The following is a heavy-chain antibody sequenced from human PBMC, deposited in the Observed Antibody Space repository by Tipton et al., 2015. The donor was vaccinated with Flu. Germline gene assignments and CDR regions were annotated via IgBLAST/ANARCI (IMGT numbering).Heavy chain of an antibody. J-gene: IGHJ5*02. D-gene: IGHD5-18*01. CDR2: ISYDENNK. Sequence: RSLRLSCAASGIIFNNYAFHWVRQAPGKGLEWVAFISYDENNKYADSVKGRFTFSRDNSKNTLYLQMNSLKPEDTAIYYCARGRTANLWGQGTLVTVSS. CDR3: ARGRTANL. CDR1: GIIFNNYA. V-gene: IGHV3-30*04.